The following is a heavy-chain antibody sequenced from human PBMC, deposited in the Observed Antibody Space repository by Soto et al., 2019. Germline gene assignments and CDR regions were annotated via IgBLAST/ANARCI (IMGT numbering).Heavy chain of an antibody. V-gene: IGHV4-31*03. J-gene: IGHJ5*02. CDR3: ARDPTP. Sequence: QVQLQESGPGLVKPSQTLSLTCTVSGGSISSGGYHWRWIRQHPGKGLEWIGYIYYSGSTYYNPSLKSRGTISEDTSKNQFSLKLSSVTAGDTAVYYCARDPTPWGQGTLVTVSS. CDR1: GGSISSGGYH. CDR2: IYYSGST.